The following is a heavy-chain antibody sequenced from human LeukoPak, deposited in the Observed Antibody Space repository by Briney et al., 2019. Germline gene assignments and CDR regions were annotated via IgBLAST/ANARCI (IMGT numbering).Heavy chain of an antibody. J-gene: IGHJ4*02. V-gene: IGHV4-34*01. CDR1: GGSFSVYY. D-gene: IGHD5-18*01. CDR3: ARGPPWGDTAMASYFDY. Sequence: KPSETLFLTCAVYGGSFSVYYWSGIRKPPGKGLEWIGEINHSGSTNYNPSLKSRVTISVDTSKNQFSLKLSSVTAADTAVYYCARGPPWGDTAMASYFDYWGQGTLVTASS. CDR2: INHSGST.